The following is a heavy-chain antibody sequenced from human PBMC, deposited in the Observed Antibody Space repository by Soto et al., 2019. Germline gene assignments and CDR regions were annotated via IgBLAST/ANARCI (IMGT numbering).Heavy chain of an antibody. CDR3: ARDDVYYDSTPGWFDP. CDR1: GGSISSGDYY. Sequence: QVQLQESGPGLVKPSQTLSLTCTVSGGSISSGDYYWSWIRQPPGKGLEWIGYIYYSGSTYYNPSLKSGVTISVDTSKNQFSLKLSSVTAADTAVYYCARDDVYYDSTPGWFDPWGQGTLVTVSS. D-gene: IGHD3-22*01. CDR2: IYYSGST. V-gene: IGHV4-30-4*01. J-gene: IGHJ5*02.